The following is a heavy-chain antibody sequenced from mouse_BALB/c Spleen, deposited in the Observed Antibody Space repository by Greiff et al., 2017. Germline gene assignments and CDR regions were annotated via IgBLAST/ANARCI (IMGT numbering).Heavy chain of an antibody. V-gene: IGHV1S26*01. J-gene: IGHJ3*01. CDR3: AREYGYDAWLAY. CDR1: GYTFTSYT. Sequence: LQESGPELVKPGASVKMSCKASGYTFTSYTMHWVKQRPGQGLEWIGYINPSSGYTNYNQKFKDKATLTADKSSSTAYMQLSSLTSEDSAVYYCAREYGYDAWLAYWGQGTLVTVSA. D-gene: IGHD2-2*01. CDR2: INPSSGYT.